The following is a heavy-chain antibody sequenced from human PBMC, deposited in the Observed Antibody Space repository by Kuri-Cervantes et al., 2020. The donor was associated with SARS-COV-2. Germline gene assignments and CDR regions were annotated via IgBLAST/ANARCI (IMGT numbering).Heavy chain of an antibody. D-gene: IGHD2-2*01. V-gene: IGHV4-34*01. CDR2: INQSGST. J-gene: IGHJ5*02. CDR3: ARGDYCSSTSCYSGWWFDP. CDR1: GGSFSGYY. Sequence: ESLKISCAAYGGSFSGYYWSWIRQPPGKGLEWIGEINQSGSTNYNPSLKSRVTISVDTSKNQFSLKLSSVTAADTAVYYCARGDYCSSTSCYSGWWFDPWGQGTLVTVSS.